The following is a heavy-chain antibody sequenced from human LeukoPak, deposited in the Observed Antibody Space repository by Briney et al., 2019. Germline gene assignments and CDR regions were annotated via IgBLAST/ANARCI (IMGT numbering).Heavy chain of an antibody. J-gene: IGHJ4*02. V-gene: IGHV3-30*18. CDR1: GFSFSSYY. CDR3: AKVPWPYEPSRYFDY. Sequence: RGRSQSLSCAASGFSFSSYYTHWVRQAPGKGLERVAIISNDGSNKCYADSVKDRFTISRDNSKNTLFLHMNSLRAEDTAVYYCAKVPWPYEPSRYFDYWGQGTQVTVSS. CDR2: ISNDGSNK. D-gene: IGHD2-8*01.